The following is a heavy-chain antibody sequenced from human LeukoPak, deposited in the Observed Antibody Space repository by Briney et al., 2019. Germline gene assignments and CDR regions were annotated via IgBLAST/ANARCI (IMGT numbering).Heavy chain of an antibody. D-gene: IGHD1-26*01. CDR1: GFTFSTYT. CDR3: ATGGVVVGAGFDY. J-gene: IGHJ4*02. V-gene: IGHV3-21*01. Sequence: AGGSLRLSCAASGFTFSTYTMNWVRQAPGKGLEWVSSISSSTTYIYYADSVKGRFTISRDNAKNSLYLQINNLRAEDTAVYYCATGGVVVGAGFDYWGQGTLVTVSS. CDR2: ISSSTTYI.